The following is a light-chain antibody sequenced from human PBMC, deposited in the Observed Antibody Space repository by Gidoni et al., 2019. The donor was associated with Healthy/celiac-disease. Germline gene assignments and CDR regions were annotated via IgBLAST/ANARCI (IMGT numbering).Light chain of an antibody. CDR1: SSDVGSYNL. CDR3: CSYAGPPPFYV. J-gene: IGLJ1*01. V-gene: IGLV2-23*01. Sequence: SALTQPASVSGSPGQSITIPCTGTSSDVGSYNLVSWYQQHPGKAPKLMIYEGSTRPSGVSNRFSGSKSGNTASLTISGLQAEDEADYYCCSYAGPPPFYVFGTGTKVTVL. CDR2: EGS.